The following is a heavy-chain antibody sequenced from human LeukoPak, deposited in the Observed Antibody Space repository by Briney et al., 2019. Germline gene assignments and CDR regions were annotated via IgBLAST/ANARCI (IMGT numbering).Heavy chain of an antibody. J-gene: IGHJ6*03. V-gene: IGHV1-69*05. CDR3: ASCRGGLDYYYMDV. CDR2: IIPIFGTA. CDR1: GGTFSSYA. D-gene: IGHD2-15*01. Sequence: ASVKVSCKASGGTFSSYAISWVRQAPGQGLEWMGRIIPIFGTANYAQKFQGRVTITTDESTSTAYMELSSLRSEDTAVYYCASCRGGLDYYYMDVWGKGTTVTVSS.